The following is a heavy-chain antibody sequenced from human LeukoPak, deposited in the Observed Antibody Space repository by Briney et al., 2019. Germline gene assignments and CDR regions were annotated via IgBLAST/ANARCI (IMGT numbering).Heavy chain of an antibody. Sequence: GGSLRLSCAASGFTFSSYAMSWVRQAPGKGLEWVSAISGSGGSTYYADSVKGRFTISRDNSKNTLYLQMNSLRAEDTAVYYCARESTYCSSTSCYTGVDDYWGQGTLVTVSS. CDR2: ISGSGGST. J-gene: IGHJ4*02. CDR1: GFTFSSYA. V-gene: IGHV3-23*01. CDR3: ARESTYCSSTSCYTGVDDY. D-gene: IGHD2-2*02.